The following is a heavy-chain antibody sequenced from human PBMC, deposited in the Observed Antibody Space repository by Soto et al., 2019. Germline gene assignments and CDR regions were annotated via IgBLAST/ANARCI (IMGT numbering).Heavy chain of an antibody. Sequence: EVQLLESGGGLVQPGGSLRLSCAASGFTFSSYAMSWVHQAPGKGLEWVSAISGSGGSTYYADSVKGRFTISRDNSKNTLYLQMNSLRAEDTAVYYCAKRKGYYDSSGVRFDPWGQGTLVTVSS. J-gene: IGHJ5*02. CDR1: GFTFSSYA. D-gene: IGHD3-22*01. CDR3: AKRKGYYDSSGVRFDP. CDR2: ISGSGGST. V-gene: IGHV3-23*01.